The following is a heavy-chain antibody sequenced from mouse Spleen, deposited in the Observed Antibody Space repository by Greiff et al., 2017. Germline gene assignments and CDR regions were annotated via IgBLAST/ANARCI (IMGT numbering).Heavy chain of an antibody. D-gene: IGHD1-1*01. CDR2: INPSSGYT. V-gene: IGHV1-7*01. CDR1: GYTFTSYW. Sequence: QVQLQQPGAELVMPGASVKLSCKASGYTFTSYWMHWVKQRPGQGLEWIGYINPSSGYTKYNQKFKDKATLTADKSSSTAYMQLGSLTYEDSAVYSCARRYYGSSYAMDCWGQGTSVTVSS. CDR3: ARRYYGSSYAMDC. J-gene: IGHJ4*01.